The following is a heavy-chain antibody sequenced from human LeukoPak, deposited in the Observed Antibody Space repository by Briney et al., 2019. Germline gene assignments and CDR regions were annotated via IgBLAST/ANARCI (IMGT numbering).Heavy chain of an antibody. V-gene: IGHV3-23*01. CDR1: GFTFSIWA. CDR3: AKDGVAGKIMYYFDY. J-gene: IGHJ4*02. Sequence: SGGSLRLSCAASGFTFSIWAMSWVRQPPGKGLEWVSAISGSGGSTSYADCVKGRFTISRDNSNHTLYMQMKRLRAEDTAVYYCAKDGVAGKIMYYFDYWGQGPLVTVSS. D-gene: IGHD6-19*01. CDR2: ISGSGGST.